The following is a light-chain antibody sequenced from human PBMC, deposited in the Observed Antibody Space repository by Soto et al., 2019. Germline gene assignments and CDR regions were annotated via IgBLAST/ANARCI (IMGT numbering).Light chain of an antibody. J-gene: IGLJ3*02. CDR3: AAWDDSLIAWV. CDR2: WNT. Sequence: QSVLTQSPSASGTPGQRVTIPCSGSSSNIGSTSVSWFQQFPGTAPKLLIYWNTRRPSGVPDRFSGSKSGTSASLAISGLRSEDEADYYCAAWDDSLIAWVFGGGTKLTVL. V-gene: IGLV1-47*01. CDR1: SSNIGSTS.